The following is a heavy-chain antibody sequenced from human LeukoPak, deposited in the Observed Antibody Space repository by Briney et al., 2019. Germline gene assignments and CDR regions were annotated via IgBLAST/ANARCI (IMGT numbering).Heavy chain of an antibody. V-gene: IGHV4-4*07. J-gene: IGHJ4*02. CDR1: GTSLSPFH. Sequence: SETLSLTCTVSGTSLSPFHWTWFRQPAGQRLEWIGLIYFTGTATLNPSLRSRVAMSVDLAKNQLFLKLASMTAADTAMYYCPRKDGDYWGQGTLVSVSS. CDR3: PRKDGDY. CDR2: IYFTGTA.